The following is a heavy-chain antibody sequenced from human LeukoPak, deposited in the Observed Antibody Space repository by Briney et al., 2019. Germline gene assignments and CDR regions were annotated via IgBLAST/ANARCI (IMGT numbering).Heavy chain of an antibody. D-gene: IGHD3-22*01. CDR2: ISGSGDST. Sequence: GGSLRLSCEASGFTFSSYAMSWVRQAPGKGLEWVSAISGSGDSTYYADSVKGRFTISRDNSKNTLYLQMNSLRAEDTAVYYCAKVPPYYYDSSGQLDYWGQGTLVTVSS. CDR3: AKVPPYYYDSSGQLDY. J-gene: IGHJ4*02. V-gene: IGHV3-23*01. CDR1: GFTFSSYA.